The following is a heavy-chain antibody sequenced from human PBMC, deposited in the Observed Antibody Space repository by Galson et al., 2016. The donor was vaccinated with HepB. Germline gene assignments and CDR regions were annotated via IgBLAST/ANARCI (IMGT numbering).Heavy chain of an antibody. CDR2: IDPSDSYT. V-gene: IGHV5-10-1*01. Sequence: QSGAEVKKPGESLRISCKGSGYSFTSYWISWVRQVPGKGLEWMGRIDPSDSYTNYSPSFQGHVSISADKSISTAYLQWSGLKALDNAIYYCATHCSGGNCYSLDFDYWGQGTLVTVSS. J-gene: IGHJ4*02. CDR1: GYSFTSYW. D-gene: IGHD2-15*01. CDR3: ATHCSGGNCYSLDFDY.